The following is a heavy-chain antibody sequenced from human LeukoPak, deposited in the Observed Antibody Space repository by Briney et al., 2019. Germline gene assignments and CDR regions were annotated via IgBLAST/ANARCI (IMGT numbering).Heavy chain of an antibody. CDR1: GGSISSSSYY. J-gene: IGHJ2*01. D-gene: IGHD6-13*01. V-gene: IGHV4-39*01. CDR2: IYYRGST. CDR3: ARASLLAAAAHWYFDL. Sequence: PSETLSLTCTVSGGSISSSSYYWGWIRQPPGKGLEWIGSIYYRGSTYYNPSLKSRVTISVDTSKNQFSLKLSSVTAADTAVYYCARASLLAAAAHWYFDLWGRGTLVTVSS.